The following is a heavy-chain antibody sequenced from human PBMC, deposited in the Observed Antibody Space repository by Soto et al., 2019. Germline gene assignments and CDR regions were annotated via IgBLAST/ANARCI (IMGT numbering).Heavy chain of an antibody. D-gene: IGHD3-22*01. V-gene: IGHV3-23*01. CDR3: AKYINYYDSSGYHLGGDY. CDR2: ISGSGGST. Sequence: GGSLRLSCAASGFTFSSYAMSWVRQAPGKGLEWVSAISGSGGSTYYADSVKGRFTISRDNSKNTLYLQMNSLRAEDTAVYYCAKYINYYDSSGYHLGGDYWGQGTLVTVSS. J-gene: IGHJ4*02. CDR1: GFTFSSYA.